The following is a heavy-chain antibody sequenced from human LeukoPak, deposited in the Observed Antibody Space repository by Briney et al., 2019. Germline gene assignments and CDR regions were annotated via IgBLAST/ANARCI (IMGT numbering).Heavy chain of an antibody. J-gene: IGHJ3*02. V-gene: IGHV3-30*04. Sequence: GGSLRLSCAASGFTFSSYAMHWVRQAPGKGLEWVAVISYDGSNKYYVDSVKGRFTISRDNSKNTLYLQMNSLRAEDTAVYYCARSYSGYDYFYQNDAFDIWGQGTMVTVSS. CDR1: GFTFSSYA. CDR2: ISYDGSNK. D-gene: IGHD5-12*01. CDR3: ARSYSGYDYFYQNDAFDI.